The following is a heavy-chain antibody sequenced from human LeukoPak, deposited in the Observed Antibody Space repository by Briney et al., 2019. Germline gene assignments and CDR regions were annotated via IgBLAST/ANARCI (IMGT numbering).Heavy chain of an antibody. CDR1: GYILTNYG. D-gene: IGHD4-17*01. CDR2: INTDNGKT. J-gene: IGHJ3*02. CDR3: AREGTSTVGAFDI. V-gene: IGHV1-18*01. Sequence: ASVKVSCKPSGYILTNYGLSWVQQAPGQGLEWIGWINTDNGKTNYAQKVQGRVTLTTDTSANTAYMDLRSLRSDDTAVYYCAREGTSTVGAFDIWGQGTMVTVSS.